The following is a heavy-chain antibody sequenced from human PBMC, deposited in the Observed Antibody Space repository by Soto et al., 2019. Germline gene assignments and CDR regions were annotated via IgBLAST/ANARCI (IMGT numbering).Heavy chain of an antibody. D-gene: IGHD2-2*01. CDR2: ISSTSIYT. CDR3: ARDGGEIIPAAIGGGYGMDV. CDR1: GFTFSDYY. V-gene: IGHV3-11*06. Sequence: PGGSLRLSCAVSGFTFSDYYMSWIRQAPGKGLEWVSYISSTSIYTNYADAVKGRFTISRDNAKNSLYLQMNSLRAEDTAVYYCARDGGEIIPAAIGGGYGMDVWGQGTTVTVSS. J-gene: IGHJ6*02.